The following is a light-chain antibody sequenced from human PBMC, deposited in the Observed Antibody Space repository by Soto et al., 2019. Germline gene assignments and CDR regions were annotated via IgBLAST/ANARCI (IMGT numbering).Light chain of an antibody. CDR2: GDS. CDR3: QSYDSSLSGWL. J-gene: IGLJ3*02. V-gene: IGLV1-40*01. CDR1: SSNIGAGYN. Sequence: QSVLTQPPSVSGAPGQRVTISCTGSSSNIGAGYNVHWYQQVPGTAPKLLIYGDSNRPSWVPDRFSGSKSGTSASLAITGLQAEDEADYYCQSYDSSLSGWLFGGGTKVTVL.